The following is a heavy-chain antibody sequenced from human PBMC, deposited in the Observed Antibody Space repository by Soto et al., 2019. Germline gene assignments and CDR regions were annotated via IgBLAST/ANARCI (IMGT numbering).Heavy chain of an antibody. Sequence: QVQLVESGGGVVQPGRSLRLSCAASGFTFSSYAMHWVRQAPGKGLEWVAVISYDGSNKYYADSVKGRFTISRDNSKNPLYLQMNSLRAEDTAVYYCASYATSTELERFTFVYWGQGTLVTVSS. CDR2: ISYDGSNK. V-gene: IGHV3-30-3*01. J-gene: IGHJ4*02. CDR3: ASYATSTELERFTFVY. CDR1: GFTFSSYA. D-gene: IGHD1-1*01.